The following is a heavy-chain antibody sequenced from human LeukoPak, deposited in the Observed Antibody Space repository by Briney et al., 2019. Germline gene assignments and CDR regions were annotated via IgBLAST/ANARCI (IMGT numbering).Heavy chain of an antibody. CDR2: ISGSAGSI. V-gene: IGHV3-48*03. J-gene: IGHJ4*02. Sequence: GGSLRLSCAASGFTFSSYEMNWVRQAPGKGLEWISHISGSAGSIYYSDSVRGRFTISRDNAKNSLYLQMNSLRVEDTAVYYCVRGAQFYGSGSYDYWGQGTLVAVSS. CDR1: GFTFSSYE. D-gene: IGHD3-10*01. CDR3: VRGAQFYGSGSYDY.